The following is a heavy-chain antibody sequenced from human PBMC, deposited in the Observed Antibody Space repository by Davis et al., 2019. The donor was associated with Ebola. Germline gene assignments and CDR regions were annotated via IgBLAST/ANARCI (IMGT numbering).Heavy chain of an antibody. CDR3: ARDLRVRVLTYYYYYGMDV. CDR1: GFTFSYYY. V-gene: IGHV3-11*01. Sequence: GASLKISCAASGFTFSYYYMSWIRQAPGKGLEWVSYISSSGSTIYYADSVKGRFTISRDNAKNSLYLQMNSLRAEDTAVYYCARDLRVRVLTYYYYYGMDVWGQGTTVTVSS. J-gene: IGHJ6*02. D-gene: IGHD3-10*01. CDR2: ISSSGSTI.